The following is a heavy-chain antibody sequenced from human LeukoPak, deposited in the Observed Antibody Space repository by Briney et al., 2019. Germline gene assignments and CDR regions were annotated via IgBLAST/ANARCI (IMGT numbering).Heavy chain of an antibody. CDR1: GFIFSSYG. V-gene: IGHV3-30*02. Sequence: GGSLRLSCAASGFIFSSYGMHWVRQAPGKGLEWVAFIRYDGSKKYYADSVKGRFTISRDNSKNTLYLQMNSLRPEDTAVYYCARDRHVYYDILTGYASYFEYWGQGALVTVSS. J-gene: IGHJ4*02. CDR2: IRYDGSKK. D-gene: IGHD3-9*01. CDR3: ARDRHVYYDILTGYASYFEY.